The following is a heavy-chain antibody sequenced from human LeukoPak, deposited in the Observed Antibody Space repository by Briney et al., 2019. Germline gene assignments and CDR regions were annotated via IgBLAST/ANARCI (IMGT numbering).Heavy chain of an antibody. V-gene: IGHV4-30-4*08. CDR3: ARGFLEWLPIDY. J-gene: IGHJ4*02. CDR2: IYYSGSA. Sequence: PSQTLSLTCSVSGGSISSGDYYWSWIRQPPGKGLEWIGYIYYSGSAYYNPSLKSRVTISVDTSKNQFSLKLSSVTAADTAVYYCARGFLEWLPIDYWGQGTLVTVSS. CDR1: GGSISSGDYY. D-gene: IGHD3-3*01.